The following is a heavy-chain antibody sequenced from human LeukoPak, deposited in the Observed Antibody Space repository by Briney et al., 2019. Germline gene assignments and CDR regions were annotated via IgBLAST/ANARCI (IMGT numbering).Heavy chain of an antibody. CDR1: GFTFSSYA. CDR3: ARESYDILTGEDELNWFDP. J-gene: IGHJ5*02. D-gene: IGHD3-9*01. V-gene: IGHV3-30-3*01. CDR2: ISYDGSNK. Sequence: GGSLRLSCAASGFTFSSYAMHWVRQAPGKGLEWVAVISYDGSNKYYADSVKGRFTISRDNSKNTLYLQMNSLRAEDTAVYYCARESYDILTGEDELNWFDPWGQGTLVTVSS.